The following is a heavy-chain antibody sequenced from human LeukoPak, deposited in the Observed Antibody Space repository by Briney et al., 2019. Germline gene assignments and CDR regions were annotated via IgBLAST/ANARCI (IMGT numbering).Heavy chain of an antibody. Sequence: GASVKVSCKASGYTFTSYGISWVRQAPGQGLEWMGWISAYNGNTNYAQKLQGRVTMTTDTSTSTAYMELRSLRSDDTAVYYCARGPAYYYDSSGYYCWGQGTLVTVSS. V-gene: IGHV1-18*01. D-gene: IGHD3-22*01. CDR3: ARGPAYYYDSSGYYC. CDR1: GYTFTSYG. CDR2: ISAYNGNT. J-gene: IGHJ4*02.